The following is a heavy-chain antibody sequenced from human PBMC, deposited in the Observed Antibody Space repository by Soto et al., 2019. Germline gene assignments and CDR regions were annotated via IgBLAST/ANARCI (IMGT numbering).Heavy chain of an antibody. CDR2: IYYSGST. CDR3: ARDVYYYDSSGYYPYFDY. CDR1: GGSISSGDYY. D-gene: IGHD3-22*01. Sequence: SETLSLTCTVSGGSISSGDYYWSWIRQPPGKGLEWIGYIYYSGSTYYNPSLKSRVTISVDTSKNQFSLKLSSVTAADTAVYYCARDVYYYDSSGYYPYFDYWGQGTLVTVSS. J-gene: IGHJ4*02. V-gene: IGHV4-30-4*01.